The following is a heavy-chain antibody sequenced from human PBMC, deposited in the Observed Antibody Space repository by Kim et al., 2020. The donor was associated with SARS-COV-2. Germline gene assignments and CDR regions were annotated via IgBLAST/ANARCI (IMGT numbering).Heavy chain of an antibody. CDR2: INHSGST. CDR1: GGSFSGYY. J-gene: IGHJ4*02. D-gene: IGHD3-22*01. V-gene: IGHV4-34*01. CDR3: ARGLTSHYYDSRHYFDY. Sequence: SETLSLTCAVYGGSFSGYYWSWIRQPPGKGLEWIGEINHSGSTNYNPSLKSRVTISVDTSKNQFSLKLSSVTAADTAVYYCARGLTSHYYDSRHYFDYWGQGTLVTVSS.